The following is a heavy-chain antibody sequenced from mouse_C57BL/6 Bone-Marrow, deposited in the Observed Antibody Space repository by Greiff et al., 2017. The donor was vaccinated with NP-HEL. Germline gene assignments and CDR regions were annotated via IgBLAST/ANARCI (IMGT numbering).Heavy chain of an antibody. D-gene: IGHD2-5*01. CDR3: ARSAYYSNYWYFDV. CDR1: GYTFTDYY. V-gene: IGHV1-76*01. CDR2: IYPGSGNT. Sequence: VQLKESGAELVRPGASVKLSCKASGYTFTDYYINWVKQRPGQGLEWIARIYPGSGNTYYNEKFKGKATLTAEKSSSTAYMQLSSLTSEDSAVYFCARSAYYSNYWYFDVWGTGTTVTVSS. J-gene: IGHJ1*03.